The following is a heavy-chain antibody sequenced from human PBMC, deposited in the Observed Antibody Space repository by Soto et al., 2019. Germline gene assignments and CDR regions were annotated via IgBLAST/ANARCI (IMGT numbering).Heavy chain of an antibody. CDR3: ARARGWKDGWNDA. CDR1: GDSVYSNSAA. V-gene: IGHV6-1*01. J-gene: IGHJ5*02. CDR2: TYYRSNSDN. Sequence: SKTLSLHCAVSGDSVYSNSAACNSIRQSASIGLELLGRTYYRSNSDNVYAVSVKSRITINADTSKKQLSVQLNSVITEDTSVYYCARARGWKDGWNDAWGQGTLVTVSS. D-gene: IGHD1-1*01.